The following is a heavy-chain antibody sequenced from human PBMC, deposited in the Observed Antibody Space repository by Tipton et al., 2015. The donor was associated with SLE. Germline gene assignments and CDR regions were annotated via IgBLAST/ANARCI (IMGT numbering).Heavy chain of an antibody. CDR1: GGSVSSSSKY. CDR3: ATRYYDYIWGGSRKYFFDY. CDR2: IYYTGTTT. D-gene: IGHD3-16*01. V-gene: IGHV4-39*07. J-gene: IGHJ4*02. Sequence: TLSLTCTVSGGSVSSSSKYWAWIRQPPGKGLEWIGSIYYTGTTTYYNSFLKSRVTMSVDTSKNQFSLRLTSVTAADTAIYYCATRYYDYIWGGSRKYFFDYWGQGALVTVSS.